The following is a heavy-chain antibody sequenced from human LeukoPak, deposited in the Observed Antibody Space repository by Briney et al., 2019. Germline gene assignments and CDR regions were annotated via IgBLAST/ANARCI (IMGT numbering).Heavy chain of an antibody. D-gene: IGHD1-14*01. V-gene: IGHV3-48*01. J-gene: IGHJ4*02. Sequence: PGGSLRLSCAASGFTFSSYNMNWVRQAPGKGLEWISHIRSGSNTIYYASSVKGRFTISRDNAKNSLYLEMKSLRAEDTAVYFCARGAARNYFDYWGQGTLVTVSS. CDR3: ARGAARNYFDY. CDR1: GFTFSSYN. CDR2: IRSGSNTI.